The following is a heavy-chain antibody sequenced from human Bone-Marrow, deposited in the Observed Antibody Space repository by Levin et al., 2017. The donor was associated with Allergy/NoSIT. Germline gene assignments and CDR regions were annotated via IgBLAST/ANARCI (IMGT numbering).Heavy chain of an antibody. CDR2: ISYRGST. J-gene: IGHJ4*02. V-gene: IGHV4-31*03. D-gene: IGHD1-1*01. Sequence: PSETLSITCTVSGGSISSSGYHWTWIRQYPNKGLEWIGYISYRGSTYFNPSLKSRLTMSIDTSEQHFSLNLTSVSAADTAIYYCARLDGYSFDYWGQGALVTVSS. CDR3: ARLDGYSFDY. CDR1: GGSISSSGYH.